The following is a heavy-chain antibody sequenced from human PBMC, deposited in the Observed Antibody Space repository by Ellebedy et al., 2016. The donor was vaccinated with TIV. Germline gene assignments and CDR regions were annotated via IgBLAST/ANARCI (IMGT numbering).Heavy chain of an antibody. Sequence: GESLKIPCKGSGYRFTSYWIGWVRQIPGKGLEWMGIIYPGDSDTRYSPSFQGQVTISADKSISTAYLQWSSLKASDTAMYYCARYTAVAGTSFDPWGQGTLVTVSS. CDR3: ARYTAVAGTSFDP. CDR2: IYPGDSDT. J-gene: IGHJ5*02. V-gene: IGHV5-51*01. D-gene: IGHD6-19*01. CDR1: GYRFTSYW.